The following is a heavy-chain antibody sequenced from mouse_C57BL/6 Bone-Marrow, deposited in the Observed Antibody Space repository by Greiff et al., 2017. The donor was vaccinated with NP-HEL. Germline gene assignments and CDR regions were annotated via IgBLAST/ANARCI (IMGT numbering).Heavy chain of an antibody. CDR3: ARWTTVVESFAY. CDR2: IYPRSGNT. Sequence: VKLQESGAELARPGASVKLSCKASGYTFTSYGISWVKQRTGQGLEWIGEIYPRSGNTYYNEKFKGKATLTADKSSSTAYMELRSLTSEDSAVYFCARWTTVVESFAYWGQGTLVTVSA. J-gene: IGHJ3*01. V-gene: IGHV1-81*01. CDR1: GYTFTSYG. D-gene: IGHD1-1*01.